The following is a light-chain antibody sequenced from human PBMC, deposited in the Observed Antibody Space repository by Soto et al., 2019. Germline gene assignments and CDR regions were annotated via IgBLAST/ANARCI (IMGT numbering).Light chain of an antibody. CDR3: QQYGSSPLT. J-gene: IGKJ1*01. CDR2: GAS. Sequence: EIVLTQSPGTLSLSPGERATLSCRASQSVSNNYLAWYQQKPGQAPRLLIYGASNRDTGIPDRFSGSGSGTDFTLTISRLEPEDFAVYYCQQYGSSPLTFGQGTKVDIK. V-gene: IGKV3-20*01. CDR1: QSVSNNY.